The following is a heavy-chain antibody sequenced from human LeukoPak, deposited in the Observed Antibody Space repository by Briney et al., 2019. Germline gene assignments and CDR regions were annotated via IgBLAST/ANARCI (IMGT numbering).Heavy chain of an antibody. CDR1: GYTFTSYD. CDR3: ASAGRYSSSWYWFDP. Sequence: GASVKVSCKASGYTFTSYDINWVRQAPGQGLEWMGWISAYNGNTNYAQKLQGRVTMTTDTSTSTAYMELRSLRSDDTAVYYCASAGRYSSSWYWFDPWGQGTLVTVSS. V-gene: IGHV1-18*01. D-gene: IGHD6-13*01. CDR2: ISAYNGNT. J-gene: IGHJ5*02.